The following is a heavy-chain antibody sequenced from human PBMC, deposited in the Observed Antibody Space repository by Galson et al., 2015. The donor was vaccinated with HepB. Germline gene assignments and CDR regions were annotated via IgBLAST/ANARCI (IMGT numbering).Heavy chain of an antibody. D-gene: IGHD3-22*01. CDR1: GFTFSSYG. J-gene: IGHJ4*02. CDR2: IWYDGSNK. V-gene: IGHV3-33*01. CDR3: ARGRGINYYDSSGSFDY. Sequence: SLRLSCAASGFTFSSYGMHWVRQAPGKGLEWVAVIWYDGSNKYYADSVKGRFTISKDNSKNTLYLQMNSLRAEDTAVYYCARGRGINYYDSSGSFDYWGQGTLVTVSS.